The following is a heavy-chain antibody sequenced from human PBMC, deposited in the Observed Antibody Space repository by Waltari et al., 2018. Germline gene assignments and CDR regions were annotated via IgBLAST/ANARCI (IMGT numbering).Heavy chain of an antibody. J-gene: IGHJ6*02. CDR3: VRLAQRTYRSPVPGRHYYYGMDV. D-gene: IGHD3-10*01. Sequence: EEQLLESGGGLVQPGDSLRLSCAASGFRFSTYWMNWVRPAPGKGLVWVARISNDESSLTYADSVKGRFTISRDNAKNTLYLQMKRLRAEDTAVYYCVRLAQRTYRSPVPGRHYYYGMDVWGQGTTVTVSS. CDR1: GFRFSTYW. CDR2: ISNDESSL. V-gene: IGHV3-74*03.